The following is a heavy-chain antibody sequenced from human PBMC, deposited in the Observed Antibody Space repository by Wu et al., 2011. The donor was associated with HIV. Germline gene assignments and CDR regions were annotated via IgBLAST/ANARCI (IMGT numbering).Heavy chain of an antibody. CDR3: ARGPGSSWPRYYYYGMDV. CDR1: GYIFSNYD. V-gene: IGHV1-8*03. D-gene: IGHD6-13*01. J-gene: IGHJ6*02. CDR2: MNPNSGNT. Sequence: QVQLVQSGAEVKKPGASVKVSCKASGYIFSNYDINWVRQATGQGLEWMGWMNPNSGNTGYAQKFQGRVTISRSTSISTAYMELSSLRSEDTAVYYCARGPGSSWPRYYYYGMDVWGQGTTVTVSS.